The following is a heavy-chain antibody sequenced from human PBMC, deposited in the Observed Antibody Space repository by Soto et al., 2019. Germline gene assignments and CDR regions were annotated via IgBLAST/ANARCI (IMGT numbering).Heavy chain of an antibody. Sequence: QVQLLQSGAGLKKPGASVKFSCKASGSTSTSYDITWVGQATGQGLEWMGWLNPNRGNTGYAQKFQGRVTMTRNTSISTAYMELGSLRSEDTAVYYCARGLNLMAPVTMGYGGQGPLVTVSS. V-gene: IGHV1-8*01. J-gene: IGHJ4*02. CDR2: LNPNRGNT. CDR1: GSTSTSYD. D-gene: IGHD4-17*01. CDR3: ARGLNLMAPVTMGY.